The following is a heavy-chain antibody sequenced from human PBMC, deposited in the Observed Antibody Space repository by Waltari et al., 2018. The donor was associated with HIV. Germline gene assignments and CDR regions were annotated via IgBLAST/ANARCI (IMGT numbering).Heavy chain of an antibody. D-gene: IGHD3-10*01. CDR3: ARDLITMVRGVNPFYYYYGMDV. CDR1: GGPISSYY. V-gene: IGHV4-4*07. J-gene: IGHJ6*02. CDR2: IYTSGST. Sequence: QVQLQESGPGLVKPSETLSLTCTVSGGPISSYYWRWTRPPAGKGLEWIGRIYTSGSTNYNPSLKSRVTMSVDTSKNQFSLKLSSVTAADTAVYYCARDLITMVRGVNPFYYYYGMDVWGQGTTVTVSS.